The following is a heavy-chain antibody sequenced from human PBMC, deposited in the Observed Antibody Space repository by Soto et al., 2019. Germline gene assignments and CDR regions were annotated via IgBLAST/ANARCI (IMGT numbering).Heavy chain of an antibody. CDR1: GGSFSGYY. V-gene: IGHV4-34*01. D-gene: IGHD6-6*01. J-gene: IGHJ6*02. Sequence: QVQLQQWGAGLLKPSETLSLTCAVYGGSFSGYYWSWIRQPPGKGLEWIGEINHSGSTNYNPSLKSRVTISVDTSKNQFSLKLSSVTAADTAVYHCARKGAIAARPRYYYYGMDVWGQGTTVTVSS. CDR3: ARKGAIAARPRYYYYGMDV. CDR2: INHSGST.